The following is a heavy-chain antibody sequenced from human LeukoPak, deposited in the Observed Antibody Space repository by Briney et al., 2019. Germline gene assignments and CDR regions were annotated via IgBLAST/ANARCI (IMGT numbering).Heavy chain of an antibody. CDR2: IYYSGST. D-gene: IGHD3-3*01. CDR1: GVSVSSGSYY. Sequence: PSETLSLTRTVSGVSVSSGSYYWSWIRQPPGKGLEWIGYIYYSGSTNYNPSLKSRVTLSVDTSKNQFSLKLSSVTAADTAVYYCARDGGAYYDFWSGYYAPSYFDYWGQGTLVTVSS. V-gene: IGHV4-61*01. J-gene: IGHJ4*02. CDR3: ARDGGAYYDFWSGYYAPSYFDY.